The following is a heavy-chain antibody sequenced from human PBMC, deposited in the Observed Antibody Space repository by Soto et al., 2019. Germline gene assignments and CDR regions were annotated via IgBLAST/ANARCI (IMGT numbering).Heavy chain of an antibody. J-gene: IGHJ4*02. Sequence: PSETLSLTCTVSGGSISCSSYYWGWIRQPPGKGLEWIGSIYYSGSTYYNPSLKSRVTISVDTSKNQFSLKLSSVTAADTAVYYCHAGGGYSSGWSPFGYWGQGTLVTVSS. CDR1: GGSISCSSYY. V-gene: IGHV4-39*01. D-gene: IGHD6-19*01. CDR2: IYYSGST. CDR3: HAGGGYSSGWSPFGY.